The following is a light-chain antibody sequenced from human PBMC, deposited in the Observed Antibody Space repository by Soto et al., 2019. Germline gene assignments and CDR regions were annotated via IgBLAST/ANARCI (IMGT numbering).Light chain of an antibody. CDR2: EGS. Sequence: QSALTQPASVSGSPGQSITISCTGTSSDVGSYNLVSWYQQHPGKAPKLMIYEGSKRPSGVSNRFSGSKSGNTASLTISGLQAEDEADYYCCSYAGSSTVVFGTGTKGTVL. CDR1: SSDVGSYNL. J-gene: IGLJ1*01. CDR3: CSYAGSSTVV. V-gene: IGLV2-23*01.